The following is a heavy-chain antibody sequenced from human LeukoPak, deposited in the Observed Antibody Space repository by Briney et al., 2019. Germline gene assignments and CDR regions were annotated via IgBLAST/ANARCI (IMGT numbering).Heavy chain of an antibody. CDR1: GGSISSYY. D-gene: IGHD3-10*01. CDR3: ARDLYTSGSSHYYYYMAV. V-gene: IGHV4-4*07. J-gene: IGHJ6*03. Sequence: PSETVSLTCTVSGGSISSYYWSWIRQPAGKGLEWIGRIYTSGSTNYNPSLKSRVTISVDKSKNQFSLKLSSVTAADTAVYYCARDLYTSGSSHYYYYMAVWGNGTTVTVSS. CDR2: IYTSGST.